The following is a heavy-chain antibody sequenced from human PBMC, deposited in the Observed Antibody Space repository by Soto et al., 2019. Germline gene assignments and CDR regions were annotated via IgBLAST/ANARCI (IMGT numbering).Heavy chain of an antibody. CDR2: IYYSGST. CDR3: AREYYYDSSIYYLAFYSMDV. CDR1: GGSISSGGYY. D-gene: IGHD3-22*01. Sequence: SETLSLTCTVSGGSISSGGYYWSWIRQHPGKGLEWIGYIYYSGSTYYNPSLQSRVTISVDTSKNQFSLKLISVTAADTAVYYCAREYYYDSSIYYLAFYSMDVWGKGKTVTVSS. J-gene: IGHJ6*04. V-gene: IGHV4-31*03.